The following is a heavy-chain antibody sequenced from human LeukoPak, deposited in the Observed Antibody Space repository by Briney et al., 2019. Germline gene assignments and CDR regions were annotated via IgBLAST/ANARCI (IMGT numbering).Heavy chain of an antibody. CDR2: ISSNGGST. Sequence: GGSLRLSCAASGFTFSSYAMHWVRQAPGKGLEYVSAISSNGGSTYYANSVKGRFTISRDNSKNTLYLQMGSLRAEDMAVYYCARGGYHDRGSSFDSWGQGTLVTVSS. CDR1: GFTFSSYA. J-gene: IGHJ4*02. D-gene: IGHD3-22*01. CDR3: ARGGYHDRGSSFDS. V-gene: IGHV3-64*01.